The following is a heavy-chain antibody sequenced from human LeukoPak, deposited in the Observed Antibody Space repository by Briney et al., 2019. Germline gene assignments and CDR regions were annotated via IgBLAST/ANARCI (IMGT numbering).Heavy chain of an antibody. D-gene: IGHD4-17*01. CDR1: GFTFDDYA. CDR2: ISWNSNSI. Sequence: GGSLRLSCEASGFTFDDYAIHWVRPAPRKGLEGVSGISWNSNSIGFADSVKGRFTISRDNAKNSLHLLMSSLRAEDMALYYCAKSTDCCLNYGDYGYFDSWGQGTLVTVSS. J-gene: IGHJ4*02. V-gene: IGHV3-9*03. CDR3: AKSTDCCLNYGDYGYFDS.